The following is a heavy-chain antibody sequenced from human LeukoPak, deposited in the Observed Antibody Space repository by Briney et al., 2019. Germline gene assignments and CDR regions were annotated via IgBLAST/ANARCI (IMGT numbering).Heavy chain of an antibody. Sequence: GGSLRLSCAASGFTFSSYSMNWVRQAPGKGLEWVSYISRSRTTMFYADSVKGRFTISGDNAKNSLYLQMNSLRDEDTAVYYCARENEGFGYNPLDYWGQGTLVTVSS. V-gene: IGHV3-48*02. CDR3: ARENEGFGYNPLDY. CDR1: GFTFSSYS. D-gene: IGHD5-24*01. J-gene: IGHJ4*02. CDR2: ISRSRTTM.